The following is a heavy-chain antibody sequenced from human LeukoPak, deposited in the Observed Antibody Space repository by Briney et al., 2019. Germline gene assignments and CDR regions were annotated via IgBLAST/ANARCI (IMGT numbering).Heavy chain of an antibody. J-gene: IGHJ4*02. CDR2: ISSSIGYI. V-gene: IGHV3-21*01. CDR3: ARGGSSQVDY. Sequence: GVSLRLSCAASGFTFSSYSMNWVRGAPGKGLEWVSSISSSIGYIYYADSVKGRFTISRDNAKNSLYLQMNSLRAEDTAVYYCARGGSSQVDYWGQGTLVTVSS. CDR1: GFTFSSYS.